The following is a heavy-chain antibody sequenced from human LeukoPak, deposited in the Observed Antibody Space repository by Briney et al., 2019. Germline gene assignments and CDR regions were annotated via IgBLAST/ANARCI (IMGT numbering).Heavy chain of an antibody. J-gene: IGHJ6*03. CDR1: GGSFSGYY. D-gene: IGHD3-22*01. V-gene: IGHV4-34*01. Sequence: SETLSLTCAVYGGSFSGYYWSWIRQPPGKGREWIGEINHSGSTNYNPSLKSRVTISVDTSKNQFSLKLSSVTAADTAVYYCARGLSYYDSSGYLRLPYYYYYMDVWGKGTTVTVSS. CDR2: INHSGST. CDR3: ARGLSYYDSSGYLRLPYYYYYMDV.